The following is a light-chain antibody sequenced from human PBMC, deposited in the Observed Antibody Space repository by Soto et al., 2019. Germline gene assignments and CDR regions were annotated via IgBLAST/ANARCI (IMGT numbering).Light chain of an antibody. CDR2: GAS. CDR1: QSVSSSY. CDR3: QQYGSSPWT. V-gene: IGKV3-20*01. J-gene: IGKJ1*01. Sequence: EIVLTQSPCTLSLSPGERATLSCRASQSVSSSYLAWYQQKPGHAPRLLIYGASSRATGIPDRFSGSGSGTDFTLTISRLEPEDFAVYYCQQYGSSPWTFGQGTKVDIK.